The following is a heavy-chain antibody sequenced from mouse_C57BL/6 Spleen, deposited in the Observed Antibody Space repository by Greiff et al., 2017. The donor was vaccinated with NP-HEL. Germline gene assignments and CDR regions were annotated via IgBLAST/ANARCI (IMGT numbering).Heavy chain of an antibody. CDR1: GYTFTDYY. CDR2: INPNNGGT. CDR3: ARREGLPWFAY. Sequence: EVKLQQSGPELVKPGASVKISCKASGYTFTDYYMNWVKQSHGKSLEWIGDINPNNGGTSYNQKFKGKATLTVDKSSSTAYMELRSLTSEDSAVYYCARREGLPWFAYWGQGTLVTVSA. D-gene: IGHD3-3*01. V-gene: IGHV1-26*01. J-gene: IGHJ3*01.